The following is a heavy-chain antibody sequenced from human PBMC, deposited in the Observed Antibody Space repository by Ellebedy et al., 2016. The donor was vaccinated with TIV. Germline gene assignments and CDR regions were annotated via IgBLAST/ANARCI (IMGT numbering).Heavy chain of an antibody. J-gene: IGHJ6*02. D-gene: IGHD3-3*01. V-gene: IGHV3-53*01. CDR3: ARGTLVGDTIFGVMHYGMDV. Sequence: GESLKISCAASGFTFSIYWMSWVRQAPGKGLERVSVIYSGGITYYADSVKGRFTISRDNSKNTLYLQMNSLRAEDTAVYYCARGTLVGDTIFGVMHYGMDVWGQGTTVTVSS. CDR2: IYSGGIT. CDR1: GFTFSIYW.